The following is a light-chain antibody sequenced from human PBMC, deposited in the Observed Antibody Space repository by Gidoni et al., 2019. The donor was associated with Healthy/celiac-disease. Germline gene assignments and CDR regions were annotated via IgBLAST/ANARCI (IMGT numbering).Light chain of an antibody. Sequence: EIVLTQSPGTLSLSPGERATLSCRASQSVSSSYLAWYQQKPGQAPRLLIYGASSRATGSPDRFSGSGSGTDFTLTISRLEPEDLAVYYCQQYGSSPWAFGQGTKVEIK. V-gene: IGKV3-20*01. J-gene: IGKJ1*01. CDR3: QQYGSSPWA. CDR2: GAS. CDR1: QSVSSSY.